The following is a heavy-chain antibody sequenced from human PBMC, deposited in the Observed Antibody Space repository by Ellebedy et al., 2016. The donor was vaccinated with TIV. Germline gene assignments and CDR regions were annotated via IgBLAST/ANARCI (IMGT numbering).Heavy chain of an antibody. J-gene: IGHJ4*02. CDR1: GGSISSSSYY. CDR3: ARERGYSSGWYFDY. Sequence: SETLSLTXTVSGGSISSSSYYWGWIRQPPGKGLEWIGSIYYSGSTYYNPSLKSRVTISVDTSKNQFSLKLSSVTAADTAVYYCARERGYSSGWYFDYWGQGTLVTVSS. CDR2: IYYSGST. D-gene: IGHD6-19*01. V-gene: IGHV4-39*02.